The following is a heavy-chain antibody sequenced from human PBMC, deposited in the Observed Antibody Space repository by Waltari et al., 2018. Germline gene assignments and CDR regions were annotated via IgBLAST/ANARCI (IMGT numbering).Heavy chain of an antibody. J-gene: IGHJ4*02. V-gene: IGHV3-23*01. Sequence: EVQLLESGGGLVQPGGSLRLSCAASGFTFSSYAMSWVRQAPGKGLEWVSAISGSGGSTYYAESVKCRFTISRDNSKNTLYLQMNSLRAEDTAVYYCAKDPGIAVVPYYFDYWGQGTLVTVSS. CDR1: GFTFSSYA. CDR3: AKDPGIAVVPYYFDY. D-gene: IGHD6-19*01. CDR2: ISGSGGST.